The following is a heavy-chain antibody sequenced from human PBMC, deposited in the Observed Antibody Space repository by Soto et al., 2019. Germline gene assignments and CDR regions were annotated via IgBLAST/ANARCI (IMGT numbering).Heavy chain of an antibody. CDR3: ATARVVASYYYYGMDV. V-gene: IGHV1-69*13. CDR2: IIPIFGTA. J-gene: IGHJ6*02. CDR1: GGTFSSYA. Sequence: ASVKVSCKASGGTFSSYAISWVRQAPGQGLEWMGGIIPIFGTANYAQKFQGRVTITADESTSTAYMELSSLRSEDTAVYYCATARVVASYYYYGMDVWGQGTTVTVSS. D-gene: IGHD2-15*01.